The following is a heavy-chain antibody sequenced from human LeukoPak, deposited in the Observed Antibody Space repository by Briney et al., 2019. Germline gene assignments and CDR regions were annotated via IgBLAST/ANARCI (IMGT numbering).Heavy chain of an antibody. V-gene: IGHV4-59*01. CDR3: ARGGVGATNYFDY. Sequence: SETLSLTCTVSGGSLRSYYWSWIRQPPGKGLEWIGCISYSGSTNYNPSLKSRVTISVDASKNQFSLKLSSVTAADTAVYYCARGGVGATNYFDYWGQGTLVTVSS. CDR2: ISYSGST. CDR1: GGSLRSYY. D-gene: IGHD1-26*01. J-gene: IGHJ4*02.